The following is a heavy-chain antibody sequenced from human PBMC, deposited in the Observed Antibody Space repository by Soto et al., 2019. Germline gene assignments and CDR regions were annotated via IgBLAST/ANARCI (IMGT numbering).Heavy chain of an antibody. V-gene: IGHV3-33*01. D-gene: IGHD1-1*01. CDR3: AREKGVSSTAFYFGMDV. J-gene: IGHJ6*02. CDR1: GFTFRSYG. CDR2: IWYDGRKN. Sequence: PGGPLRLSCAASGFTFRSYGMHWVRQAPGTGLEWVAVIWYDGRKNYYGDSVKGRFTISRDNSKHPLDLQMNNMRGEDTAVYYCAREKGVSSTAFYFGMDVWGQGTTVTVSS.